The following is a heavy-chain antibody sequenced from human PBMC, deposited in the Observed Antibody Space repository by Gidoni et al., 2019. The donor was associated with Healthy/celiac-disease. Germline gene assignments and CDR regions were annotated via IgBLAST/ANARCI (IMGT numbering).Heavy chain of an antibody. Sequence: FTFSSYGMHWVRQAPGKGLEWVAVIWYDGSNKYYADSVKGRFTISRDNSKNTLYLQMNSLRAEDTAVYYCARDYGYYFDYWGQGTLVTVSS. V-gene: IGHV3-33*01. J-gene: IGHJ4*02. CDR3: ARDYGYYFDY. D-gene: IGHD3-10*01. CDR1: FTFSSYG. CDR2: IWYDGSNK.